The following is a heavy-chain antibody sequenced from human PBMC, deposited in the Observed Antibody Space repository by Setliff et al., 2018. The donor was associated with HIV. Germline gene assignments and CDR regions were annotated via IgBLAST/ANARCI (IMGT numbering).Heavy chain of an antibody. CDR2: MNPNSGNT. V-gene: IGHV1-8*01. D-gene: IGHD3-9*01. J-gene: IGHJ5*02. Sequence: VKVSCKASGYTFTKFDTNWVRQATGQGLEWMGWMNPNSGNTGFAQKFQGRVTMTRNTSISTAYMELRSLRSEDTAVYFCARTWGAGVTGYWFEPWGQGTQVTVSS. CDR1: GYTFTKFD. CDR3: ARTWGAGVTGYWFEP.